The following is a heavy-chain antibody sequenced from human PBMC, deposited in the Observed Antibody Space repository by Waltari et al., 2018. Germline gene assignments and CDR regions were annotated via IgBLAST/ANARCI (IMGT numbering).Heavy chain of an antibody. CDR1: GYTFSTYW. Sequence: EVQLVESGGGLVQPGGSLSLSCAASGYTFSTYWMDWVRQAPGKGLEWVANIKQDGSESHYVDSVKGRFTISRDNAQNLLYLQINSLRDEDTAVYYCSVSLNHWGQGTLVTVSS. J-gene: IGHJ5*02. CDR3: SVSLNH. V-gene: IGHV3-7*01. CDR2: IKQDGSES.